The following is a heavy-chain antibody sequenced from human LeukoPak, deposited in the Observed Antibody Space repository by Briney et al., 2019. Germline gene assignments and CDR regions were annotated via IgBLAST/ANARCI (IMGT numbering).Heavy chain of an antibody. J-gene: IGHJ3*02. Sequence: VASVTVSCKASGFTFTSSAVQWVRQARGQRLEWIGWIVVGSGNTNYAQKFQERVTITRDMSTSTAYMELSSLRSEDTAVYYCAAVSSIVVVLHAFDIWGQGTMVTGSS. CDR3: AAVSSIVVVLHAFDI. D-gene: IGHD3-22*01. CDR1: GFTFTSSA. CDR2: IVVGSGNT. V-gene: IGHV1-58*01.